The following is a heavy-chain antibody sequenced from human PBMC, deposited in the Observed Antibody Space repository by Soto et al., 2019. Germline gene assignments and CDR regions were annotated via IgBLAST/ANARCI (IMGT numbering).Heavy chain of an antibody. V-gene: IGHV3-23*01. CDR2: ISGSGGST. D-gene: IGHD3-3*01. CDR3: AKDSYSVTIFGVEDY. J-gene: IGHJ4*02. CDR1: GFTFSSYA. Sequence: EVQLLESGGGLVQPGGSLRLSCAASGFTFSSYAMSWVRQAPGKGLEWVSAISGSGGSTYYADSVKGRFTISRDNSKNTLYLQMNSLSAEDTAVYYCAKDSYSVTIFGVEDYWGQGTLVTVSS.